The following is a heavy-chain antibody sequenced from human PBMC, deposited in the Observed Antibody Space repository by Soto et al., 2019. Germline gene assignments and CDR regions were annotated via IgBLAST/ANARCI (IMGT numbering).Heavy chain of an antibody. CDR3: ARRSYSNFDY. Sequence: SETLSLTCTVSGVSVSGGTYFWTWIRQPPGKGLEWIGNIYYSGSTNYNPSLEGRVTISLDTSNNHFSLHLSSVTAADTAVYYCARRSYSNFDYWGQGTLVTVSS. CDR2: IYYSGST. CDR1: GVSVSGGTYF. D-gene: IGHD2-21*01. V-gene: IGHV4-61*03. J-gene: IGHJ4*02.